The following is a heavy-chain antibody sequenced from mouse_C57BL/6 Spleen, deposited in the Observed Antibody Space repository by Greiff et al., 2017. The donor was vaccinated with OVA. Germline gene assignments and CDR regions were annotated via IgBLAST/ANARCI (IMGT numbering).Heavy chain of an antibody. CDR3: ARWADRSYDAMDY. Sequence: QVQLQQPGAELVKPGASVKMSCKASGYTFTSYWITWVKQRPGQGLEWIGDIYPGSGSTNYNEKFKSKATLTVDTSSSTAYVQLSSLTSEDSAVYYCARWADRSYDAMDYWGQGTSVTVSS. V-gene: IGHV1-55*01. CDR2: IYPGSGST. J-gene: IGHJ4*01. CDR1: GYTFTSYW. D-gene: IGHD1-1*01.